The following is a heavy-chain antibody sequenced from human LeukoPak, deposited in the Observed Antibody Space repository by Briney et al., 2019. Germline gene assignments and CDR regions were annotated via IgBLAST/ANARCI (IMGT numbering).Heavy chain of an antibody. V-gene: IGHV1-18*01. CDR2: ISTYNGYS. Sequence: ASVKVSCKTSGYTFTSSGITWVRQARGQGLEWMGWISTYNGYSKYAQNLQGRVTMTADTSTTTAYMELSSLRSDDTAVYYCAKNSSGGYSDYWGQGTLVTVSS. CDR1: GYTFTSSG. CDR3: AKNSSGGYSDY. D-gene: IGHD6-19*01. J-gene: IGHJ4*02.